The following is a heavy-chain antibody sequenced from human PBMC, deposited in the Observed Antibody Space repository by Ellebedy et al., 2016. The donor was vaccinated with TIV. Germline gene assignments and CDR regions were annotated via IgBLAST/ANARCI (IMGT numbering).Heavy chain of an antibody. J-gene: IGHJ2*01. Sequence: MPGGSLRLSCTVSGASISSYYWSWIRQSPGKGLEWIGEIDHSGSTNYNPSLKSQVTISVDTSKNQFSLNLSSVTAADTAVYYCARPPAVTTRRNWYFDLWGRGTLVTVSS. D-gene: IGHD4-17*01. V-gene: IGHV4-34*01. CDR1: GASISSYY. CDR3: ARPPAVTTRRNWYFDL. CDR2: IDHSGST.